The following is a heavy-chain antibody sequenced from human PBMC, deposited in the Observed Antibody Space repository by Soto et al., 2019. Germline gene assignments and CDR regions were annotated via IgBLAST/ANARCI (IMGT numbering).Heavy chain of an antibody. Sequence: ASVKVSCKTSGYTFTDYYTHWVRQAPGQGLEWMGWMNPKSGGAYFAQKFQGRVTLTRDTSIGTAYIEVNSLTSDDTAVYFCTRERKQWQTNRVYNYGLDVWGQGTTVTVSS. V-gene: IGHV1-2*02. CDR3: TRERKQWQTNRVYNYGLDV. CDR2: MNPKSGGA. J-gene: IGHJ6*02. D-gene: IGHD6-19*01. CDR1: GYTFTDYY.